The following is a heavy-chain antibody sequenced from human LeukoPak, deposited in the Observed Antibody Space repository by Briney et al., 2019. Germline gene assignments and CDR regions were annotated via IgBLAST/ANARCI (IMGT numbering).Heavy chain of an antibody. D-gene: IGHD6-6*01. CDR2: INPNSGDT. CDR3: ARRSTSSWSWFDP. Sequence: ASVKVSCKASGYTFTGYYMHWVRQAPGQGLEWMGWINPNSGDTNYAQKFQGRVTTTRDTSISTAYMELSSLRSDDTAVYYCARRSTSSWSWFDPWGQGTLVTVSS. CDR1: GYTFTGYY. V-gene: IGHV1-2*02. J-gene: IGHJ5*02.